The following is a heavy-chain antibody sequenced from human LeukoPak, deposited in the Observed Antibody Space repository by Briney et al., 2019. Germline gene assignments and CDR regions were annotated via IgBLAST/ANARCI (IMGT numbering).Heavy chain of an antibody. J-gene: IGHJ4*02. D-gene: IGHD3-22*01. CDR1: GYTFTSYG. Sequence: ASVKVSCKASGYTFTSYGISWVRQAPGQGLEWMGWISAYNGNTNYAQKLQGRVTMTRDTSISTAYMELSRLRSGDTAVYYCARDRITMMGGNDYWGQGTLVTVSS. CDR3: ARDRITMMGGNDY. V-gene: IGHV1-18*01. CDR2: ISAYNGNT.